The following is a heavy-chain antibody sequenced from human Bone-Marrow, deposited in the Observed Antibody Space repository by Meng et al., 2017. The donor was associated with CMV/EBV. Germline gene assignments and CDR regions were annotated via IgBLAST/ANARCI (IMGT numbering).Heavy chain of an antibody. J-gene: IGHJ4*02. Sequence: SETLSLTCTVSGGSVSSGSYYWSWIRQPPGKGLEWIGYIYYSGSTNYNPSLKSRVTISVDTSKNQFSLKLSSVTAADTAVYYCARGGVVIPFDYWGQGTLVTVSS. D-gene: IGHD3-3*01. CDR2: IYYSGST. CDR3: ARGGVVIPFDY. CDR1: GGSVSSGSYY. V-gene: IGHV4-61*01.